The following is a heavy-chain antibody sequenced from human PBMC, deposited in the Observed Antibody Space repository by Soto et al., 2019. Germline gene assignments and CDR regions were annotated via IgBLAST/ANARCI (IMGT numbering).Heavy chain of an antibody. CDR2: IYTSGST. D-gene: IGHD3-22*01. J-gene: IGHJ5*02. V-gene: IGHV4-4*07. CDR3: ARDGTYYYDSSGYFDP. Sequence: PSETLSFTCTVSGGSISSYYWSWIRQPAGKGLEWIGRIYTSGSTNYNPSLKSRVTMSVDTSKNQFSLKLSSVTAADTAVYYCARDGTYYYDSSGYFDPWGQGTLVTVSS. CDR1: GGSISSYY.